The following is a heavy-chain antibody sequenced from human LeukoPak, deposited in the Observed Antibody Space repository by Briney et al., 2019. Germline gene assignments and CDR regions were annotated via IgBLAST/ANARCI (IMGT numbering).Heavy chain of an antibody. Sequence: ASVKVSCKASGYTSTSYGISWVRQAPGQGLEWMGWISAYNGNTNYAQKLQGRVTMTTDTSTSTAYMELRSLRSDDTAVYYCARDRPAYYDFWSGYPPFDYWGQGTLVTVSS. J-gene: IGHJ4*02. CDR2: ISAYNGNT. CDR1: GYTSTSYG. V-gene: IGHV1-18*01. CDR3: ARDRPAYYDFWSGYPPFDY. D-gene: IGHD3-3*01.